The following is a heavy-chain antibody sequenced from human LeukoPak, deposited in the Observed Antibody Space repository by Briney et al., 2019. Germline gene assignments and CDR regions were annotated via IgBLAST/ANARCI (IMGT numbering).Heavy chain of an antibody. CDR1: GDSISSGSYY. CDR3: ARDRYSRTFRYYYYYYMDV. D-gene: IGHD2/OR15-2a*01. CDR2: IYTRGNT. J-gene: IGHJ6*03. Sequence: SQTLSLTCTVSGDSISSGSYYWSWIRQPAGKGLEWIGRIYTRGNTYYNPSLKSRVTISLDTSKNQFSLELSSVTAADAAVYYRARDRYSRTFRYYYYYYMDVWGKGTTVTVSS. V-gene: IGHV4-61*02.